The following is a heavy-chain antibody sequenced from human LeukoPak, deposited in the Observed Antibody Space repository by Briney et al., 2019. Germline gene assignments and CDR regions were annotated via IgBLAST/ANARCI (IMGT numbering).Heavy chain of an antibody. CDR2: ITNGGDTT. CDR3: ARRLAYYFAS. Sequence: GGSLRLSCAASGFTFTNYAMSWVRQAPGKGLEWVSIITNGGDTTYYADSVKGRFTISRDNSKSTLYLLMNSLRAEDTAVYYCARRLAYYFASWGQGTLVTVAS. V-gene: IGHV3-23*01. CDR1: GFTFTNYA. J-gene: IGHJ4*02.